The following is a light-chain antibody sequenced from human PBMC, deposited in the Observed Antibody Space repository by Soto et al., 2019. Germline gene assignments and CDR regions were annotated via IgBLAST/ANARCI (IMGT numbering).Light chain of an antibody. V-gene: IGLV1-40*01. CDR3: QSYDHSHYV. Sequence: QSVLTQPPSVSGAPGQGVTISCTGSSSSIGAGYDVHWYQQLPGTAPKLLIYGKNNRPSGVPDRFSGSKSGTSASLAITGLQAEDEADYYCQSYDHSHYVFGTGTKVTVL. CDR2: GKN. J-gene: IGLJ1*01. CDR1: SSSIGAGYD.